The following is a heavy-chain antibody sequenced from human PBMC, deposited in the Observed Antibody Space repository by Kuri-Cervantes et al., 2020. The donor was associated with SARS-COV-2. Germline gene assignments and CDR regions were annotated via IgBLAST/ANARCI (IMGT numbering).Heavy chain of an antibody. J-gene: IGHJ4*02. CDR1: GFTFSSYS. D-gene: IGHD6-19*01. CDR3: ARVKQWLGRAGVVFDY. CDR2: ISSSSSYI. Sequence: GGSLRLSCAASGFTFSSYSMNWVRQAPGKGLEWVPSISSSSSYIYYADSVKGRFTISRDNAKNSLYLQMNSLRAEDTAVYYCARVKQWLGRAGVVFDYWGQGTLVTVSS. V-gene: IGHV3-21*01.